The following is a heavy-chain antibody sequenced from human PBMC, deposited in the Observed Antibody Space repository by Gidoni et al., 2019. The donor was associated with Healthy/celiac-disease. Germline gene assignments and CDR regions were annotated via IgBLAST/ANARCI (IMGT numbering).Heavy chain of an antibody. V-gene: IGHV4-39*01. D-gene: IGHD2-15*01. J-gene: IGHJ4*02. CDR3: ARNSKDIVVVVAAPNYFDY. Sequence: QLQLQESGPGLVKPSETLSLTCTVSGGSISSSSYYWGWIRQPPGKGLEWIGSIYYSGSTYYNPSLKSRVTISVDTSKNQFSLKLSSVTAADTAVYYCARNSKDIVVVVAAPNYFDYWGQGTLVTVSS. CDR1: GGSISSSSYY. CDR2: IYYSGST.